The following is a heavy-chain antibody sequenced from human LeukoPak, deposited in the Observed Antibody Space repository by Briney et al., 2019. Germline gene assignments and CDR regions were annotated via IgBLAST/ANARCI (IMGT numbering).Heavy chain of an antibody. V-gene: IGHV3-74*01. CDR2: TNLHGTAV. CDR1: GLSFSSYW. Sequence: PGGSLRLSCAVSGLSFSSYWMHWVRQAPGKGLVWVARTNLHGTAVDYADSVKGRFTISRDNAKNTLFLQMNRLRAEDTAVYYCASAYTYVRLGDHWGQGTLVTVSS. D-gene: IGHD3-16*01. J-gene: IGHJ4*02. CDR3: ASAYTYVRLGDH.